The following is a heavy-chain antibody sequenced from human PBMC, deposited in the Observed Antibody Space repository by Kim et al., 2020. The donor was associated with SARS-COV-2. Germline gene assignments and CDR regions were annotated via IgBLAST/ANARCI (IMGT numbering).Heavy chain of an antibody. J-gene: IGHJ4*02. D-gene: IGHD4-17*01. CDR3: ARGPGDYGSY. CDR1: GGSFSGYY. Sequence: SETLSLTCAVYGGSFSGYYWSWIRQPPGKGLEWIGEINHSGSTNYNPSLKSRVTISVDTSKNQFSLKLSSVTAADTAVYYCARGPGDYGSYWGQGTLFTVSS. CDR2: INHSGST. V-gene: IGHV4-34*01.